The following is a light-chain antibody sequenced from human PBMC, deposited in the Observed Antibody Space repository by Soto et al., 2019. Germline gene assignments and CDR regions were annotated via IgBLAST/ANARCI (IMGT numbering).Light chain of an antibody. J-gene: IGLJ1*01. CDR2: EGT. CDR3: CSYAGSSFYV. Sequence: QSALTQPASVSGSPGQSITISCTGTSSDVGNYNLVSWYQQHPGKAPKLMIYEGTKRPSGVSNRFPGSKSGNTASLTISGLQAEDEADYYCCSYAGSSFYVFGNGTKVTVL. V-gene: IGLV2-23*01. CDR1: SSDVGNYNL.